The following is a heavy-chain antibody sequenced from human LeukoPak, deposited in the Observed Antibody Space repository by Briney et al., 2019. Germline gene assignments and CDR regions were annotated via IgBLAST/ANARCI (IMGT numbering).Heavy chain of an antibody. V-gene: IGHV4-34*01. Sequence: PSETLSLTCAVYGGSFSGYYWSWIRQPPGKGLEWIGEINHSGSTNYNPSLKSRVTISVDTSKNQFSLKLSSVTAADTAVYYCARGHWDWGDNWFDPWGQGTLVTVSS. J-gene: IGHJ5*02. D-gene: IGHD3-10*01. CDR2: INHSGST. CDR3: ARGHWDWGDNWFDP. CDR1: GGSFSGYY.